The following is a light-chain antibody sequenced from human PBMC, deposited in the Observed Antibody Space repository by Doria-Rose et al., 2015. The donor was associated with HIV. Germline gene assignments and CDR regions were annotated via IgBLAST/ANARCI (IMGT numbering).Light chain of an antibody. Sequence: TQSPGTLSLSPEERATLSCRASQRVKSSYLAWYQQKPGQAPRLLIYDASTRATGIPDRFSGSGSGTDCTRTISRLEPEDVAVYYCQQYGTSRGTCGQGTRLEIK. J-gene: IGKJ5*01. V-gene: IGKV3-20*01. CDR3: QQYGTSRGT. CDR2: DAS. CDR1: QRVKSSY.